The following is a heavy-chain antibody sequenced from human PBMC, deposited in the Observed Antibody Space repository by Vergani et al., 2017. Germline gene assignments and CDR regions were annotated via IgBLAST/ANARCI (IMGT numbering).Heavy chain of an antibody. D-gene: IGHD4-17*01. CDR3: AGNLRSTNGYFDL. CDR1: GGSISSYC. CDR2: IDYSGST. Sequence: QVQLQESGPGLVKPSETLSLTCTVSGGSISSYCWSWIRQPPGQGLEWIVYIDYSGSTNYNPSLNSRVTISVDTSKNQFALKLSSVTAADTAVYCCAGNLRSTNGYFDLWGRGTLVTVSS. J-gene: IGHJ2*01. V-gene: IGHV4-59*01.